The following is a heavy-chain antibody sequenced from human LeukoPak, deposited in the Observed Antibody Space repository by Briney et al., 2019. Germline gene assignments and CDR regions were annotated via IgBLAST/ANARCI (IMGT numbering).Heavy chain of an antibody. J-gene: IGHJ4*02. CDR3: AKDRNQYLDPNFDY. CDR1: GFTFRSYA. V-gene: IGHV3-23*01. Sequence: GGSLRLSCVASGFTFRSYAMSWVRQAPGKVLEWVSAVTRNGDTTYYADSVKGRFTISRDNSKNTLYLQMNSLRAEDTAVYYCAKDRNQYLDPNFDYWGQGTLVTVSS. D-gene: IGHD1-14*01. CDR2: VTRNGDTT.